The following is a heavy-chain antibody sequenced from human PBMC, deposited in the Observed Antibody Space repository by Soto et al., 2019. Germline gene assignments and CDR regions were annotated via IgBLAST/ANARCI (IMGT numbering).Heavy chain of an antibody. D-gene: IGHD4-17*01. CDR2: INAGNGNT. CDR3: ARDQPNPPNGYYYMDV. V-gene: IGHV1-3*01. Sequence: GASVKVSCKASGYTFTSYAMHWVRQAPGQRLEWMGWINAGNGNTKYSQKFQGRVTITRDTSASTAYMELSSLRSEGTAVYYCARDQPNPPNGYYYMDVWGKGTTVTVSS. CDR1: GYTFTSYA. J-gene: IGHJ6*03.